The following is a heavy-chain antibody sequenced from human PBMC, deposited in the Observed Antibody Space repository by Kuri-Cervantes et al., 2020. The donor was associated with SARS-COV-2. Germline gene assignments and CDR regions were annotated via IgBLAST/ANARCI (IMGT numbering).Heavy chain of an antibody. D-gene: IGHD3-3*01. Sequence: ASVKVSCKASGYTFTSYGISWVRRAPGQGLEWMGWISAYNGNTNYAQKFQGRVTITRNTSISTAYMELSSLRSEDTAVYYCVRAHAYDFLSGYSHWYFDLWGRGTLVTV. J-gene: IGHJ2*01. CDR1: GYTFTSYG. CDR2: ISAYNGNT. V-gene: IGHV1-18*01. CDR3: VRAHAYDFLSGYSHWYFDL.